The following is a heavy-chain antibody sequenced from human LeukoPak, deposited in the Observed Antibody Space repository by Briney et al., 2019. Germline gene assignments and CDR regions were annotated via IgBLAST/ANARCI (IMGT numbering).Heavy chain of an antibody. CDR2: IKNKPDGGTT. CDR1: GFTFSHAW. J-gene: IGHJ4*02. D-gene: IGHD3-10*01. CDR3: TVVNYGSGSYPLGY. V-gene: IGHV3-15*01. Sequence: GGSLRLSCAASGFTFSHAWMSWVRQAPGKGLEWVGRIKNKPDGGTTDYAAPVQGRFTISRDDSKNTLSLQMNSLKAEDTAVYYCTVVNYGSGSYPLGYWGQGTLVTVSS.